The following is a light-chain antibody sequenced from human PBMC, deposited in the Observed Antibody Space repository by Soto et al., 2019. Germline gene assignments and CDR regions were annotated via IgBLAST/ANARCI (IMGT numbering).Light chain of an antibody. CDR3: QQTYSFPRT. Sequence: DIQMAQSPSSLSASVGDRVTITCRASQSITNYLNWYQQKPGRATKLLIYIASSLQSGVPSRFSGSVSGTDFALTISSLQPEDFATYYCQQTYSFPRTFGQGTMVEIK. V-gene: IGKV1-39*01. CDR2: IAS. CDR1: QSITNY. J-gene: IGKJ1*01.